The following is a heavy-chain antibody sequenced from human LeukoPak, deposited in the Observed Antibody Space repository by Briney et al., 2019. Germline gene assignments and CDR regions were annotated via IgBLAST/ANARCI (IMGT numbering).Heavy chain of an antibody. CDR1: GFTFDDYA. CDR2: ISGSGGST. V-gene: IGHV3-23*01. CDR3: AKDRDIVVVVAATPCYFDY. Sequence: PGGSLRLSCAASGFTFDDYAMSWVRQAPGKGLEWVSAISGSGGSTYYADSVKGRFTISRDNSKNTLYLQMNSLRAEDTAVYYCAKDRDIVVVVAATPCYFDYWGRGTLVTVSS. D-gene: IGHD2-15*01. J-gene: IGHJ4*02.